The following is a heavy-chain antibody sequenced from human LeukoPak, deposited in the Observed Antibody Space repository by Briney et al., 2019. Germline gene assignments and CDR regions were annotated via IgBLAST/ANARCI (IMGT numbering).Heavy chain of an antibody. D-gene: IGHD1-26*01. V-gene: IGHV3-53*01. J-gene: IGHJ3*02. CDR1: GVTVSSNF. Sequence: GGSLRLSCAASGVTVSSNFINWVRQAPGKGLEWVSEICSDGSRYYAASVKGRFSISRDNSKNTVYLQMNSLRVEDTAVYYCARDLREHGVFDIWGQGTMVTVSS. CDR2: ICSDGSR. CDR3: ARDLREHGVFDI.